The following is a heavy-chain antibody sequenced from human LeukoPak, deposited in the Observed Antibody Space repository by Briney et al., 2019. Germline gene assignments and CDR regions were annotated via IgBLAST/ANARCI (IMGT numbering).Heavy chain of an antibody. CDR2: ISSSSSYI. V-gene: IGHV3-21*01. CDR3: ARDRALFYDVLTGYCDY. Sequence: GGSLRLSCAASGFTFSSYNMSWVRQAPGKGLEWVSSISSSSSYIYYADSLKGRFTISRDNAKNSLYLQMNSLRAEDTAVYYCARDRALFYDVLTGYCDYWGQGTLVTVSS. J-gene: IGHJ4*02. D-gene: IGHD3-9*01. CDR1: GFTFSSYN.